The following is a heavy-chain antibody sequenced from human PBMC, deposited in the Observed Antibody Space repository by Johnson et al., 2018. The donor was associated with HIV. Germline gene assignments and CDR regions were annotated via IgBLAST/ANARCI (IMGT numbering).Heavy chain of an antibody. V-gene: IGHV3-7*05. J-gene: IGHJ3*02. CDR1: GFTFSSYW. D-gene: IGHD6-6*01. CDR2: IKQDGSEK. CDR3: ASLVGSSSGEAFDI. Sequence: VQLVESGGGVVQPGGSLRLSCAASGFTFSSYWMSWVRQAPGKGLEWVANIKQDGSEKYYVDSVKGRFTISRDNAKNSLYLQMNSLRAEDTAVYYCASLVGSSSGEAFDIWCQGTMVTVSS.